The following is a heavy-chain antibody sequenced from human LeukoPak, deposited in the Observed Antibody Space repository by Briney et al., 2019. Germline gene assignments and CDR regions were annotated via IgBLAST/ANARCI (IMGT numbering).Heavy chain of an antibody. D-gene: IGHD3-22*01. J-gene: IGHJ3*02. CDR3: ARGGDYYDSTVLPDAFDI. V-gene: IGHV1-2*02. CDR1: GYTFTGYY. Sequence: ASVKVSCKASGYTFTGYYMHWVRQAPGQGLEWMGWINPNSGGTNYAQKFQARVTMTRDTSISTAYMELSRLRSDDTTVYYCARGGDYYDSTVLPDAFDIWGQGTMVTVSS. CDR2: INPNSGGT.